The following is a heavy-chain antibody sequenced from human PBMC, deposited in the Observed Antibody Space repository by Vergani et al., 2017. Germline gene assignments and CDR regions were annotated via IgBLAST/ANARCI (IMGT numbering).Heavy chain of an antibody. V-gene: IGHV1-2*02. Sequence: QVQLVQSGAEVKKPGASVKVSCKASGYTFTGYCMHWVRQAPGQGLEWMGWINPNSGGTNYAQKFQGRVTMTRDTSISTAYMELSRLRSEDTAVYYCARPHGDILPPDPRRLDYWGQGTLVTVSS. CDR1: GYTFTGYC. CDR2: INPNSGGT. J-gene: IGHJ4*02. CDR3: ARPHGDILPPDPRRLDY.